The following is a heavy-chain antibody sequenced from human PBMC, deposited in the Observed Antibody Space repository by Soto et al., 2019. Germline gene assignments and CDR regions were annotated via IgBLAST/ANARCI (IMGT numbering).Heavy chain of an antibody. V-gene: IGHV4-34*01. CDR2: IDRSGNT. CDR3: ARVPSP. J-gene: IGHJ5*02. Sequence: ETLSLTCAVYGESFSGYFWSWIRQPPGEGLEWIGEIDRSGNTNYNPSLKSRVTISVDTSKNQFSLKLSSVTAADTAVYYCARVPSPWGQGTLVTVSS. CDR1: GESFSGYF.